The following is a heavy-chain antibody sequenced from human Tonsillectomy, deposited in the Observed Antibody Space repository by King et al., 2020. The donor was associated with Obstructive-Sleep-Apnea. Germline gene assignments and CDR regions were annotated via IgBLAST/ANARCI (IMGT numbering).Heavy chain of an antibody. V-gene: IGHV3-53*04. D-gene: IGHD5-12*01. Sequence: VQLVESGGGLVQPGGSLRLACAASEFTVSTNYMAWVRQAPGKGLEWVSSIHSDGGTYYANSVRGRFTISTHNSNNTLFLQMDSLRPEDTAVYYCAREGYSGYDGFDYWGQGTQVTVSS. CDR1: EFTVSTNY. J-gene: IGHJ4*02. CDR3: AREGYSGYDGFDY. CDR2: IHSDGGT.